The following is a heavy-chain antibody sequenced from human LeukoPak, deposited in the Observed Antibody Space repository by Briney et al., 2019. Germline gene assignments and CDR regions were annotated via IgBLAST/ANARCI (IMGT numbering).Heavy chain of an antibody. CDR2: ISAYNGNT. CDR3: ARRDGRDWNPAVHWFDP. V-gene: IGHV1-18*01. Sequence: ASVKVSCKASGYAFTSYGISWVRQAPGQGLEWMGWISAYNGNTNYAQKLQSRVTMTTDTSTSTAYMELRSLRSDDTAVYYCARRDGRDWNPAVHWFDPWGQGTLVTVSS. CDR1: GYAFTSYG. J-gene: IGHJ5*02. D-gene: IGHD1-1*01.